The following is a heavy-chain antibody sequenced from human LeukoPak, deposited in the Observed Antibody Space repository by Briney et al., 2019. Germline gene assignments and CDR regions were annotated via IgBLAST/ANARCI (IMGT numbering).Heavy chain of an antibody. D-gene: IGHD6-13*01. CDR3: ARGLSSSSWYYN. CDR2: IYSGGST. CDR1: GFTVSSNY. V-gene: IGHV3-66*01. J-gene: IGHJ4*02. Sequence: GGSLRLSCAASGFTVSSNYMSWVRQAPGKGLEWVSVIYSGGSTYYADSVKGRFTISRDNSKNTLFLRMNSLRAEDTAVYYCARGLSSSSWYYNWGQGTLVTVSS.